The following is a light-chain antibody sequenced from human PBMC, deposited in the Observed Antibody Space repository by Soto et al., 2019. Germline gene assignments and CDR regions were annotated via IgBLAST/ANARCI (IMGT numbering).Light chain of an antibody. CDR2: DAS. CDR1: QSVSSY. Sequence: EIVMTQSPATLSVSPGERVTLSCRASQSVSSYLAWYQQKPGQAPRLLIYDASNRATGIPARFSGSGSGTDFTLTISSLEPEDFAVYYCQQRSNWLTFGQGTKVDIK. J-gene: IGKJ1*01. V-gene: IGKV3-11*01. CDR3: QQRSNWLT.